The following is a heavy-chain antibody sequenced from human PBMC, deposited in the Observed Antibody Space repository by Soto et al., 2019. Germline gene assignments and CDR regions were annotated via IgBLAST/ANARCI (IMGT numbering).Heavy chain of an antibody. Sequence: ASVKVSCKASGYTFTSYYMHWVRQAPGQGLEWMGIINPSGGSTSYAQKFQGRVTMTRDTSTSTVYMELSSLRSEDTAVYYCASHIVVVPEPDYYGMDVWGQGTTVTVSS. CDR1: GYTFTSYY. D-gene: IGHD2-2*01. J-gene: IGHJ6*02. V-gene: IGHV1-46*01. CDR3: ASHIVVVPEPDYYGMDV. CDR2: INPSGGST.